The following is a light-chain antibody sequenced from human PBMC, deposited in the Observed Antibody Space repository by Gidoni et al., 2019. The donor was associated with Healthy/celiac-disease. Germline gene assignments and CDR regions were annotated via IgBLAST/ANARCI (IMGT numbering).Light chain of an antibody. CDR3: QQRSNWPPT. CDR2: EAS. CDR1: QRVSSY. Sequence: EIVLPHSPATLSLSPGDRATLSCRASQRVSSYLAWYQQKPGQAPRLLIYEASNRATGIPARCSGSGSGTDFTLTISSLEPEDVAVYYCQQRSNWPPTFGQGTKLEIK. V-gene: IGKV3-11*01. J-gene: IGKJ2*01.